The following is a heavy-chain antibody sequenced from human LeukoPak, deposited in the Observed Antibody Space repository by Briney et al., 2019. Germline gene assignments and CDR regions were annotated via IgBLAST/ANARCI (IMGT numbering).Heavy chain of an antibody. J-gene: IGHJ4*02. CDR3: ARERRSGTYYYFDY. CDR1: GGSISNYY. Sequence: PSETLSLTCTVSGGSISNYYWSWIRQPPGNGLEWIGYIAYSGSTNYNPSLKGRVSMSVHTSKNQFSLKLSSVTAADTAVYYCARERRSGTYYYFDYWGQGILVAVSS. D-gene: IGHD3-10*01. V-gene: IGHV4-59*01. CDR2: IAYSGST.